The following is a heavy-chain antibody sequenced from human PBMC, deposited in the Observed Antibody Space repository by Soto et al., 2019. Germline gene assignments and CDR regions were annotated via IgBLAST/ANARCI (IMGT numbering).Heavy chain of an antibody. CDR3: ARASEWLERYYHGMDV. V-gene: IGHV1-18*01. CDR1: GYTFTSYG. D-gene: IGHD6-19*01. CDR2: ISAYNGNT. J-gene: IGHJ6*02. Sequence: ASVKVSCKASGYTFTSYGISWVRQAPGQGLEWMGWISAYNGNTNYAQKLQGRVTMTTDTSTSTAYMELRSLRSDDTAVYYCARASEWLERYYHGMDVWGQGTTVTVSS.